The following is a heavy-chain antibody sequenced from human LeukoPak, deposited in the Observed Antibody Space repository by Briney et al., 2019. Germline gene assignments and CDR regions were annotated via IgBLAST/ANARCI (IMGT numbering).Heavy chain of an antibody. J-gene: IGHJ4*02. Sequence: ASVKVSCKASGYTFTGYYMHWVRQAPGQGLEWMGWINPNSGGTNYAQKFQGRVTTTRDTSISTAYMELSRLRSDDTAVYYCARRIFGGVIVSPNDYWGQGTLVTVSS. V-gene: IGHV1-2*02. CDR3: ARRIFGGVIVSPNDY. CDR2: INPNSGGT. CDR1: GYTFTGYY. D-gene: IGHD3-16*02.